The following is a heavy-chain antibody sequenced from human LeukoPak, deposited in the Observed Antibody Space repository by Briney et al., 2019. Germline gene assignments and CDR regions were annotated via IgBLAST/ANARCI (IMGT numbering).Heavy chain of an antibody. D-gene: IGHD5-24*01. CDR2: INPNTGGT. J-gene: IGHJ6*03. V-gene: IGHV1-2*02. CDR1: GYTLTAYY. CDR3: ASSDGYNKAGYYYYMDV. Sequence: ASVRVSCKASGYTLTAYYMHWVRQAPGQGLEWMGWINPNTGGTNYAQKFQGRVTMTWDTSISTAYMELRGLRSDDTAVFYCASSDGYNKAGYYYYMDVWGKGATVTVSS.